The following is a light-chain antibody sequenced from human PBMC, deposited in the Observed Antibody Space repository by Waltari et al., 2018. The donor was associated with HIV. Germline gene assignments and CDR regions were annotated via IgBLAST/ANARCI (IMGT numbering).Light chain of an antibody. CDR1: SSNIEAGYD. V-gene: IGLV1-40*01. CDR3: QSYDSSLSGFWV. Sequence: QSVLTQPPSVTGAPGQRVTISCTGNSSNIEAGYDVHWSQQLPGIAPKLLIYGDSNRPSGVPDRFSGSKSGTSASLASTGLQAEDEADYYCQSYDSSLSGFWVFGGGTKLTVL. J-gene: IGLJ3*02. CDR2: GDS.